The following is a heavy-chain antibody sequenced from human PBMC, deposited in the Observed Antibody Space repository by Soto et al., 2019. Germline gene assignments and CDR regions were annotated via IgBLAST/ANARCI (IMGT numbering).Heavy chain of an antibody. CDR3: ARESLPYYDILTGFDY. Sequence: QVQLVESGGGVVQPGRSLRLSCAASGFTFSGNTIHWVRQAPGKGLEWVAAISYDGSNKFYADSVKGRFTISGDNSKNTLYLQMNSLRAEDTAVYYCARESLPYYDILTGFDYWGQGTLVTVSS. D-gene: IGHD3-9*01. J-gene: IGHJ4*02. V-gene: IGHV3-30*04. CDR1: GFTFSGNT. CDR2: ISYDGSNK.